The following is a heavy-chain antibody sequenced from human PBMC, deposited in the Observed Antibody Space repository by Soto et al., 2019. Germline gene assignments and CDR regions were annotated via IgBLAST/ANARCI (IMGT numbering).Heavy chain of an antibody. Sequence: EVHLLESGGGLVQPGGSLRLSCAASGFAFSDYAMTWVRQAPGKGLEWVSDISDGDGATHYADSVKGRFTISRDDSKNTLYLQMDGLRAEDAAVYYCAKRRTFFDFWGQGTLVTVSS. CDR2: ISDGDGAT. CDR1: GFAFSDYA. CDR3: AKRRTFFDF. V-gene: IGHV3-23*01. D-gene: IGHD3-16*01. J-gene: IGHJ4*02.